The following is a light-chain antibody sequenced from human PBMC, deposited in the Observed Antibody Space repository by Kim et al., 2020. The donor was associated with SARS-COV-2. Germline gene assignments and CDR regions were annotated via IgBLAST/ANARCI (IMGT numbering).Light chain of an antibody. CDR3: QQSYSLPRT. CDR2: TAS. V-gene: IGKV1-39*01. J-gene: IGKJ1*01. Sequence: ASVGDRVTITCLASQSISRHLNWYQQKPGKAPKLLIYTASSLQSGAPSRFSGSGSGTDFTLTISSLQPEDFATYYCQQSYSLPRTFGLGTKVDIK. CDR1: QSISRH.